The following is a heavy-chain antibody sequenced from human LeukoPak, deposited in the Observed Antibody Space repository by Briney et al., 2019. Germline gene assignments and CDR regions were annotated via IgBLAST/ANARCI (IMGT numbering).Heavy chain of an antibody. D-gene: IGHD3-22*01. CDR2: IYYSGST. V-gene: IGHV4-61*01. CDR1: GGSVSSGSSY. CDR3: ARGYLRGGPDYYESSGDGFDT. J-gene: IGHJ3*02. Sequence: SETQTLTCTVSGGSVSSGSSYWSWIRQPPGKGLEWIGYIYYSGSTNYNPSLKSRVTISVDPSKNQFSLKLSSVTGADTAVYYCARGYLRGGPDYYESSGDGFDTSGDGTMVTVSS.